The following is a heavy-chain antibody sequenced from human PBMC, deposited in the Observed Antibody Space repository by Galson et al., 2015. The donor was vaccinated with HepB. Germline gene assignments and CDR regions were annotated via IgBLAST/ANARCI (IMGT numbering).Heavy chain of an antibody. Sequence: SVKVSCKASGYTFTINGISWVRQTPGQGLEWLGWISSNGGNTTYAQKYQGRITLTRDTSASTAYLELRSLRSDDTAMYYCARDRDYRFDFWGQGTLVTVSS. V-gene: IGHV1-18*01. CDR3: ARDRDYRFDF. D-gene: IGHD4/OR15-4a*01. J-gene: IGHJ4*02. CDR1: GYTFTING. CDR2: ISSNGGNT.